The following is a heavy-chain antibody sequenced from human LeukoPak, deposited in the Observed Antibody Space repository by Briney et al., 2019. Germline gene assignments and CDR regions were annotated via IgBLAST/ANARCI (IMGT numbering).Heavy chain of an antibody. V-gene: IGHV3-21*01. CDR3: ARGGERAYYLDY. D-gene: IGHD1-1*01. CDR1: GFTFSSYS. Sequence: GGSLRLSCAASGFTFSSYSMNWVRQAPGKGLEWVSSISSSSSYIYYADSVKGRFTISRDDAKNSLYLQMNSLRAEDTAVYYCARGGERAYYLDYWGQGTLVTVSS. CDR2: ISSSSSYI. J-gene: IGHJ4*02.